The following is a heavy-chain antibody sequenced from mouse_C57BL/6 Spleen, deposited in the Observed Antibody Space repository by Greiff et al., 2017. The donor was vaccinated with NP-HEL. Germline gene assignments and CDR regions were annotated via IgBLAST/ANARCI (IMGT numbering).Heavy chain of an antibody. D-gene: IGHD2-1*01. J-gene: IGHJ2*01. CDR2: IDPSDSYT. Sequence: LQQPGAELVMPGASVKLSCKASGYTFTSYWMHWVKQRPGQGLEWIGEIDPSDSYTNYNQKFKGKSTLTVDKSSSTAYMQLSSLTSEDSAVYYCARHGNLYFDYWGQGTTLTVSS. CDR1: GYTFTSYW. V-gene: IGHV1-69*01. CDR3: ARHGNLYFDY.